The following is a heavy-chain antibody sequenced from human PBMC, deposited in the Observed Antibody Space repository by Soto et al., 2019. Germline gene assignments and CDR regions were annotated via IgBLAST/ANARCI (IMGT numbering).Heavy chain of an antibody. Sequence: QVQLVESGGGVVQPGRSLRLSCAASGFTFDTYDMHWVRQAPGKGLEWVALISYDGGNNYYADSVKGRFTISRDNSKNTVYLQMNSLRADDTAVYHCAQPNGAKYWDYFDYWGRGILVTVSS. J-gene: IGHJ4*02. CDR1: GFTFDTYD. D-gene: IGHD2-8*01. V-gene: IGHV3-30-3*01. CDR2: ISYDGGNN. CDR3: AQPNGAKYWDYFDY.